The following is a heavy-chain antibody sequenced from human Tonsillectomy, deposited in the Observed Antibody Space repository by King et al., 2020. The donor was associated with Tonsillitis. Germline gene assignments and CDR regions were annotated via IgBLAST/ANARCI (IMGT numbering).Heavy chain of an antibody. Sequence: QLQESGPGLVKPSETLSLSCTVSAGSVSSATNYWSWIRQPPGKGLEWIGSIYYSGSTNYNPSLKSRVTISVDTSKNQFSLKVTSVTAADTALYYCARETLVVTAESPDYYFYYGMDVWGQGTTVTVSS. J-gene: IGHJ6*02. V-gene: IGHV4-61*01. D-gene: IGHD3-22*01. CDR1: AGSVSSATNY. CDR3: ARETLVVTAESPDYYFYYGMDV. CDR2: IYYSGST.